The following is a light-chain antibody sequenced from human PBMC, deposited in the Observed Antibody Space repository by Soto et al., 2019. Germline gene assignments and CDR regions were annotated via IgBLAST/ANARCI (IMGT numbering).Light chain of an antibody. CDR1: QSINSY. CDR2: AAS. Sequence: EIQMPQSPSSGSASVRHRVTITCQASQSINSYLNWYQQKLGKAPKLLIYAASSLQSGVPSRFSGSGSGTDFTLTISSLQPEDFATYYCQQSYSTPHTFGGGTKVDIK. CDR3: QQSYSTPHT. J-gene: IGKJ4*01. V-gene: IGKV1-39*01.